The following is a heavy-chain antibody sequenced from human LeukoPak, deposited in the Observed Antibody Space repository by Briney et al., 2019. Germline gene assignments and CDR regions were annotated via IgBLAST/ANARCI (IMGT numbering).Heavy chain of an antibody. Sequence: SETLSLTRSVYGGSFSGYYWSWIRQPPGKGLEWIGEINHSGSTNYNPSLKSRVTISVDTSKNQFSLKLSSVTAADTAVYYCARGRSYDNSGEDYWGQGTLGTVSS. CDR3: ARGRSYDNSGEDY. CDR1: GGSFSGYY. CDR2: INHSGST. J-gene: IGHJ4*02. D-gene: IGHD3-22*01. V-gene: IGHV4-34*01.